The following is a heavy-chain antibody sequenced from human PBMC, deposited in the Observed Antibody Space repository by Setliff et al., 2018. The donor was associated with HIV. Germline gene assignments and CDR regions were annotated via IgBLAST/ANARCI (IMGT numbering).Heavy chain of an antibody. CDR2: IRYDGST. V-gene: IGHV3-30*02. CDR3: AGAYYYESSGYYWVY. J-gene: IGHJ4*02. Sequence: GGSLRLSCGASGFTFSSYGMHWVRQAPGKGLEWVAFIRYDGSTYYADSVKGRFTISRDNSKNTLYLQMNSLRAEDTAVYYCAGAYYYESSGYYWVYWGQGTLVTVSS. D-gene: IGHD3-22*01. CDR1: GFTFSSYG.